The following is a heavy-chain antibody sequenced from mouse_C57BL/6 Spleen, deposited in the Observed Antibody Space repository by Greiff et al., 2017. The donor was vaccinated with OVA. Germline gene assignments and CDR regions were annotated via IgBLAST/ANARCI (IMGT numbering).Heavy chain of an antibody. CDR3: ARSDYAMDY. V-gene: IGHV1-54*01. Sequence: VMLVESGAELVRPGTSVKVSCKASGYAFTNYLIEWVKQRPGQGLEWIGVINPGSGGTNYNEKFKGKATLTADKSSSTAYMQLSSLTSEDSAVYFCARSDYAMDYWGQGTSVTVSS. CDR2: INPGSGGT. J-gene: IGHJ4*01. CDR1: GYAFTNYL.